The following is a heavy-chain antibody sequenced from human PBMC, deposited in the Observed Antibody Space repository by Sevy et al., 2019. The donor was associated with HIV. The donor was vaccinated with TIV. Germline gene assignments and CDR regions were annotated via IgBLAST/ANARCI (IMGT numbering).Heavy chain of an antibody. Sequence: GGSLRLSCAASGFTFSNAWMSWVRQAPGKGLEWVGRIKSKTEGATRDFAEPVKGRLPISRDDSRNTVYLQMNSLKTEDTAVYYCTAGVGASDFDYWGQGTLVTVSS. CDR2: IKSKTEGATR. CDR1: GFTFSNAW. V-gene: IGHV3-15*01. J-gene: IGHJ4*02. D-gene: IGHD1-26*01. CDR3: TAGVGASDFDY.